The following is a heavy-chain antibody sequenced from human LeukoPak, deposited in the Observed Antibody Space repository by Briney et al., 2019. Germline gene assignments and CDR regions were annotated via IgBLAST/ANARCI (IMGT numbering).Heavy chain of an antibody. Sequence: GGSLRLSCAASGFIFSNYAMIWVCQAPGKGLEWVSAISNNGGYTYYADSVQGRFTISRDNSKSTLCLQMNSLRAEDTAVYYCAKQLGYCSDGSCYFPYWGQGTLVTVSS. J-gene: IGHJ4*02. D-gene: IGHD2-15*01. V-gene: IGHV3-23*01. CDR1: GFIFSNYA. CDR2: ISNNGGYT. CDR3: AKQLGYCSDGSCYFPY.